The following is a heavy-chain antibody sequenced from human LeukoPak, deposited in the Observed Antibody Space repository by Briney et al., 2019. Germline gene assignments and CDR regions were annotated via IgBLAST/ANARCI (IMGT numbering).Heavy chain of an antibody. CDR2: ISSSSSYI. V-gene: IGHV3-21*01. J-gene: IGHJ4*02. D-gene: IGHD4-11*01. CDR1: GFTFSSYS. Sequence: PGGSLRLSCAASGFTFSSYSMNWVRQAPGKGLEWVSSISSSSSYIYYADSVKGRFTISRDNAKNSLYLQMNSLRAEDTAVYYCARDNDYSYYFDYWGQGTLVTVSS. CDR3: ARDNDYSYYFDY.